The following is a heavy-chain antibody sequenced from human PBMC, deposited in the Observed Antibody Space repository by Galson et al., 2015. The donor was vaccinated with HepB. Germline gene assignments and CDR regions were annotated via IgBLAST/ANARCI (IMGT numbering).Heavy chain of an antibody. CDR3: ARDPCSGGSCYSGDY. V-gene: IGHV4-39*07. CDR2: FYYSGST. D-gene: IGHD2-15*01. J-gene: IGHJ4*02. CDR1: GGSISSSGYY. Sequence: LSLTCTVSGGSISSSGYYWGWIRQPPGKGLEWIGNFYYSGSTYYNPSLKSRVTISVDTSKNQFSLKLSSVTAADTAVYYCARDPCSGGSCYSGDYWGQGALVTVSS.